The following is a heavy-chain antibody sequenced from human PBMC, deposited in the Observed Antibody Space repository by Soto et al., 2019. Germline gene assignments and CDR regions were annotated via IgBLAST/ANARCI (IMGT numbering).Heavy chain of an antibody. CDR3: ARGRGYDASFDY. Sequence: QVQLVQSGAEVQKPGASVKVSCKASGYTFTTYDINWVRQATGQGLEWMGWMNPNSGDTGYEQKFQGRVTMTRNNSISTAYMELSSLRSEDTAVYYCARGRGYDASFDYWGQGTLVTVSS. V-gene: IGHV1-8*01. D-gene: IGHD5-12*01. J-gene: IGHJ4*02. CDR2: MNPNSGDT. CDR1: GYTFTTYD.